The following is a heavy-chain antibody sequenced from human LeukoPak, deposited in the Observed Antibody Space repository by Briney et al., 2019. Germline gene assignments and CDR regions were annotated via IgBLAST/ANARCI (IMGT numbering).Heavy chain of an antibody. J-gene: IGHJ4*02. Sequence: GGSLRLSCAASGFTFRSYGMHWVRQAPGKGLEWVAVISYGGSNKYYTDSVKGRFTISRDNSKNTLTLQMNSLRTEDTAVYYCAKDPRIEAAAPDYWGQGTLVTVSS. V-gene: IGHV3-30*18. CDR2: ISYGGSNK. D-gene: IGHD6-13*01. CDR1: GFTFRSYG. CDR3: AKDPRIEAAAPDY.